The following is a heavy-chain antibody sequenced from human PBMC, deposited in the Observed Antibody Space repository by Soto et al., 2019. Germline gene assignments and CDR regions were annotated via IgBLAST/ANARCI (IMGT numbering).Heavy chain of an antibody. CDR3: ARRVIGSSRAFDI. V-gene: IGHV3-23*01. J-gene: IGHJ3*02. CDR2: ISDGGDLT. Sequence: PGGSLVLSCASSVFAFSIQPMSWVRQAPEKGLDWVAGISDGGDLTYNADSVRGRFTISRDNSRNTVYLQMNSLRAEDTAVYYCARRVIGSSRAFDIWGHGTMVTVSS. D-gene: IGHD3-10*01. CDR1: VFAFSIQP.